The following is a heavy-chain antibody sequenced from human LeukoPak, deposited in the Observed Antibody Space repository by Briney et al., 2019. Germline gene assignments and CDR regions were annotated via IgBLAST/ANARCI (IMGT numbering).Heavy chain of an antibody. D-gene: IGHD4-17*01. V-gene: IGHV4-34*01. CDR1: GGSFSGYY. CDR3: ARGYGTSDY. J-gene: IGHJ4*02. Sequence: SETLSLTCAVYGGSFSGYYWSWIRQPPGKGLEWIGEINHSGSTNYNPSLKSRVTISVDTSKNQFSLKLSSVTAADTAVYYCARGYGTSDYWGQGTLVTVSS. CDR2: INHSGST.